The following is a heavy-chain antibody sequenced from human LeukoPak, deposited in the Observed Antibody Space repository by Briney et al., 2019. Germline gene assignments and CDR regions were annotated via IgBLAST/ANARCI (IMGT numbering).Heavy chain of an antibody. D-gene: IGHD6-25*01. Sequence: GGSLRLSCVASGFSFNNYWMTWVRQAPGKGLERVANIKQDGSEKQYVDSVKGRFAISRDNAKKSLYLQVNTLRAEDTAVYYCVRGPHIAATSYWGQGTLVTVSS. V-gene: IGHV3-7*03. CDR2: IKQDGSEK. CDR3: VRGPHIAATSY. J-gene: IGHJ4*02. CDR1: GFSFNNYW.